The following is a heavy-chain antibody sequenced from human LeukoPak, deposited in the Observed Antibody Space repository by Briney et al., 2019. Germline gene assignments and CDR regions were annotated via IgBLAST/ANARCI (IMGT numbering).Heavy chain of an antibody. Sequence: GGSLRLSCAASGFTFSSYAMHWVRQAPGKGLEWVAVISYDGSNKYYADSVKGRFTISRDNSKNTLYLQMNSLRAEDTAVYYCARGPRPTVDYWGQGTLVTVSS. CDR2: ISYDGSNK. J-gene: IGHJ4*02. V-gene: IGHV3-30-3*01. CDR3: ARGPRPTVDY. CDR1: GFTFSSYA. D-gene: IGHD1-1*01.